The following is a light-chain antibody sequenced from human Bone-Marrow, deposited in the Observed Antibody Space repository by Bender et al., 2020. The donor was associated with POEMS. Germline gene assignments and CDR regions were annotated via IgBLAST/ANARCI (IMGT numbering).Light chain of an antibody. V-gene: IGLV3-1*01. CDR3: QAWDTTTAWI. J-gene: IGLJ2*01. Sequence: SFELTQPPSVSVSPGQTAAITCSGDNLGDKYTSWYQQKPGQSPVLVIHQDYKRPSGIPERFSGSSSGDTATLTISETQATDEADYYCQAWDTTTAWIFGGGTTLTVL. CDR2: QDY. CDR1: NLGDKY.